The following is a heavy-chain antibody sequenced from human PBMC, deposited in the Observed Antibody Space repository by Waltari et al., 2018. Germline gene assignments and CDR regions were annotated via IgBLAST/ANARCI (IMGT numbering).Heavy chain of an antibody. CDR1: GGSISGGGSS. V-gene: IGHV4-30-2*01. CDR3: ARLYGSDSN. D-gene: IGHD3-10*01. J-gene: IGHJ4*02. Sequence: QLQLQESGSGLVKPSQTLSLTCAVSGGSISGGGSSWSWIRQPPGKGLEWIGYIYHSGSTYYNPSLKSRVTISVDRSKNQFSLKLSSVTAADTAVYYCARLYGSDSNWGQGTLVTVSS. CDR2: IYHSGST.